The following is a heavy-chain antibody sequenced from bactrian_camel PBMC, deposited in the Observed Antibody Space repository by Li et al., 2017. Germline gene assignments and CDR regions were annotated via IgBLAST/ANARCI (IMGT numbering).Heavy chain of an antibody. Sequence: HVQLVESGGGSVQAGGSLTLSCTASESTYRSVCMAWFRQAPGSQRETVATVDSNGVTKVAGSVKGRFTISQDSARNTVYLQMNNLQPEDTATYYCAEGRGSRGEHCYSLNYWGQGTQVTVS. CDR3: AEGRGSRGEHCYSLNY. J-gene: IGHJ4*01. CDR1: ESTYRSVC. CDR2: VDSNGVT. V-gene: IGHV3S53*01. D-gene: IGHD6*01.